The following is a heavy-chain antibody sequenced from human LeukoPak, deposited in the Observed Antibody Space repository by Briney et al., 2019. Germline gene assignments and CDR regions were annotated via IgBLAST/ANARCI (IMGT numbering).Heavy chain of an antibody. CDR2: ISNSSSYI. CDR3: ARERYGDSPYFDY. J-gene: IGHJ4*02. Sequence: GGSLRLSCAASGFTFSSYSMNWVRQAPGKGLEWVSSISNSSSYIYYADSVKGRFTISRDNAENSLYLQMSSLRDEDTAVYYCARERYGDSPYFDYWGQGTLVTVSS. CDR1: GFTFSSYS. D-gene: IGHD4-17*01. V-gene: IGHV3-21*01.